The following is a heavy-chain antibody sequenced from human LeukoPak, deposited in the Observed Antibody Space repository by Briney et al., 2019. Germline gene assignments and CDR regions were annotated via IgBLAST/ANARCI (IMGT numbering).Heavy chain of an antibody. D-gene: IGHD6-19*01. J-gene: IGHJ4*02. Sequence: GGSLRLSCTASGITFRNSAINWVRQAPGKGLEWVGFITSNSNGATAEYATSVKGRFSISRDDSISIAYLQMNSLKSEDTGVYYCSFATSGWKATLDYWGRGSPVTVSS. CDR2: ITSNSNGATA. CDR1: GITFRNSA. CDR3: SFATSGWKATLDY. V-gene: IGHV3-49*04.